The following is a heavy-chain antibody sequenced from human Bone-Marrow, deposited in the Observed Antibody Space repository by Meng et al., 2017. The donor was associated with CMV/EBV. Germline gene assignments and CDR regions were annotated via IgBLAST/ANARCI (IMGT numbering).Heavy chain of an antibody. D-gene: IGHD2-2*01. CDR1: GFTFSSYS. Sequence: GESLKISCAASGFTFSSYSMNWVRQAPGKGLEWVSSISSSSSYIYYADSVKGRFTISRDNAKNSLYLQMNSLRAEDTAVYYCARDAVVPAAITTLESNDAFDIWGQGTMVTVSS. J-gene: IGHJ3*02. V-gene: IGHV3-21*01. CDR2: ISSSSSYI. CDR3: ARDAVVPAAITTLESNDAFDI.